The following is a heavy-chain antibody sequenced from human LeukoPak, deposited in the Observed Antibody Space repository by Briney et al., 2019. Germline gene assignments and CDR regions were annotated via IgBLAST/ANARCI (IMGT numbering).Heavy chain of an antibody. CDR2: ISGSGGST. CDR1: GFTFSSYA. J-gene: IGHJ4*02. Sequence: GSLRLSCATSGFTFSSYAMSWVRQAPGKGLEWVSAISGSGGSTYYADSVKGRFTISRDNSKNTLYLQMNSLRAEDTAVYYCASGVRIVGATLDYWGQGTLVTVSS. CDR3: ASGVRIVGATLDY. D-gene: IGHD1-26*01. V-gene: IGHV3-23*01.